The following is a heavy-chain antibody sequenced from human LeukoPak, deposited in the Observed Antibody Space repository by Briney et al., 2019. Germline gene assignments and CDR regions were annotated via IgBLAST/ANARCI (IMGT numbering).Heavy chain of an antibody. CDR2: IYPDASDD. J-gene: IGHJ5*02. CDR3: ARGVVPAASHNWFDP. V-gene: IGHV5-51*01. Sequence: GESLKISCQVSGYTFTTSWIAWVRQMPGKGLEWMGIIYPDASDDKYSPSFQGQVYISVDKSISTAYLQWSSLKASDTAMYYCARGVVPAASHNWFDPWGQGTPVTVSS. D-gene: IGHD2-2*01. CDR1: GYTFTTSW.